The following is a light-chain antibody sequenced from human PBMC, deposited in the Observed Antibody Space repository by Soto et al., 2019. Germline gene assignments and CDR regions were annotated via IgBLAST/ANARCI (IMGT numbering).Light chain of an antibody. V-gene: IGKV3-15*01. Sequence: EIVLTQSPGTLSLSPGERATLSCRASQSVSSSYLAWYQQKPGQAPRLLLYGASTRATGIPARFSGSGSGTEFTLTISNLQSEDFAVYYCQQYNNWPRITFGQGTRLEIK. J-gene: IGKJ5*01. CDR3: QQYNNWPRIT. CDR1: QSVSSSY. CDR2: GAS.